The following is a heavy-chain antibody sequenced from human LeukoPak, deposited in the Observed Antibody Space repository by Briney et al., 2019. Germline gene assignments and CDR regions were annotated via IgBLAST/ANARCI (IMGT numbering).Heavy chain of an antibody. CDR3: AKDVGGVITAVFDY. V-gene: IGHV3-53*01. CDR2: IYSDGNT. D-gene: IGHD3-22*01. Sequence: GGSLRLSCAASGFTVSSNYMSWVRQAPGKGLEWVSVIYSDGNTYYADSVKGRFTISRDNSKNTLYLQMNSLRAEDTAVYYCAKDVGGVITAVFDYWGQGTLVTVSS. CDR1: GFTVSSNY. J-gene: IGHJ4*02.